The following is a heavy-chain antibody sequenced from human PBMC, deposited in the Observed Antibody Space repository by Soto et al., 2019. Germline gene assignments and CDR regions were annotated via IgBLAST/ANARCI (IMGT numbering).Heavy chain of an antibody. D-gene: IGHD3-9*01. J-gene: IGHJ5*02. CDR1: GGSISSSSYY. Sequence: PSETLSLTCTVSGGSISSSSYYWGWIRQPPGKGLEWIGSIYYSGSTYYNPSLKSRVTISVDTSKNQFSLKLSSVTAADTAVYYCALSGDFDPNWFDPWRQGTLVTVSS. CDR3: ALSGDFDPNWFDP. CDR2: IYYSGST. V-gene: IGHV4-39*01.